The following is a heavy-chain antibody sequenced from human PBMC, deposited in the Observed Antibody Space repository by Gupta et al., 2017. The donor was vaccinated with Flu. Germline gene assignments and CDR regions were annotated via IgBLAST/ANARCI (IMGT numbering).Heavy chain of an antibody. CDR2: SFPGDSDT. D-gene: IGHD2-15*01. Sequence: REKPGQGLEYLWISFPGDSDTRYSPSCRGQVTLSGDKSSDTAFLQWNSLKASDTATYFCARHRAEDAVVYPPALTPDYWGQGTLVTVSS. V-gene: IGHV5-51*01. J-gene: IGHJ4*02. CDR3: ARHRAEDAVVYPPALTPDY.